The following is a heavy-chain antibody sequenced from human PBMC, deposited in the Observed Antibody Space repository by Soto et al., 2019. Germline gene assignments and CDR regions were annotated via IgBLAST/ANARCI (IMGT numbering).Heavy chain of an antibody. CDR3: AKDISRGPTKNYDFWSGPDY. CDR1: GFTFDEYA. V-gene: IGHV3-43D*04. J-gene: IGHJ4*02. D-gene: IGHD3-3*01. CDR2: ISWDGSNR. Sequence: EVQLVESGGVVVQPGGSLRLSCAAPGFTFDEYAMHWVRQPPGKGLEWVSLISWDGSNRYYADSVQGRFTISRDNSKYSLYLEMNSLRPEDTALYYCAKDISRGPTKNYDFWSGPDYWGQGTLVTVSS.